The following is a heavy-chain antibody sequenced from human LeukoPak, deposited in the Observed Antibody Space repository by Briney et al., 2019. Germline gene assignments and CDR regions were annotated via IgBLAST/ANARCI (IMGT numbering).Heavy chain of an antibody. Sequence: GGSLRLPCAASGFTFGSYSMNWVRQAPGKGLEWLAYISSVSNAIYYADSVRGRFTISRDNAKNSLYPQMNSLRAEDTAVYYCAKWVGTLGSLDYWGQGTLVTVSS. J-gene: IGHJ4*02. D-gene: IGHD4-23*01. V-gene: IGHV3-48*04. CDR1: GFTFGSYS. CDR2: ISSVSNAI. CDR3: AKWVGTLGSLDY.